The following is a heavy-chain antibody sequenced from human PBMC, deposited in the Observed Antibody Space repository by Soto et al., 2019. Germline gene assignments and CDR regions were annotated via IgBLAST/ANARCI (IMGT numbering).Heavy chain of an antibody. CDR3: ARVQRSSGYYGAFDY. J-gene: IGHJ4*02. CDR2: IWYDGSNK. Sequence: VAVIWYDGSNKYYADSVKGRFTISRDNSKNTLYLQMNSLRAEDTAVYYCARVQRSSGYYGAFDYWGQGTLVTVSS. V-gene: IGHV3-33*01. D-gene: IGHD3-22*01.